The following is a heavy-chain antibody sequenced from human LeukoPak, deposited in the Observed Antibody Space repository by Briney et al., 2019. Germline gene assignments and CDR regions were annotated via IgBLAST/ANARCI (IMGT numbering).Heavy chain of an antibody. CDR1: GFTFSSYW. J-gene: IGHJ3*02. CDR2: INSDGSDT. V-gene: IGHV3-74*01. CDR3: ARGGSPPEALRDAFDI. Sequence: PGGSQGLSCAASGFTFSSYWMHWVRQAPGKGLVRVSRINSDGSDTRYADSVKGRFTISRDNAKNTLSLQMNSLRVEDTAVYFRARGGSPPEALRDAFDIWGQGTMVTVSS. D-gene: IGHD1-26*01.